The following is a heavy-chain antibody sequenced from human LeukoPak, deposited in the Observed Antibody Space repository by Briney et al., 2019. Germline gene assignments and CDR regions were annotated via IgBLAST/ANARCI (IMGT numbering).Heavy chain of an antibody. CDR1: GFTFTNYA. V-gene: IGHV3-23*01. CDR2: ISGSGDDT. D-gene: IGHD5-24*01. J-gene: IGHJ5*02. Sequence: QSGGSLRLSCAASGFTFTNYAMNWVRQAPGKGLEWVSSISGSGDDTSYADSVKGRFTISRDSSRNTLYLQMNGLRAEDTAVYYCAKQFVDIWGQGTLVTVSS. CDR3: AKQFVDI.